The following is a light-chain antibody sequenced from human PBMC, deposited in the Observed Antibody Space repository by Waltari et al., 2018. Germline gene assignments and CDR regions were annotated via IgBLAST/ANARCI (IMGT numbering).Light chain of an antibody. CDR3: QTGGHGTWV. J-gene: IGLJ3*02. CDR2: VNSDGSH. CDR1: SGHSSNV. Sequence: QLVLTQSPSASASLGASVRLTCPLSSGHSSNVIAWHQQQPEKGPRYLMRVNSDGSHSKGDEIPDRFSGSSSGAERYLTISSLQSEDEADIYCQTGGHGTWVFGGGTKLTVL. V-gene: IGLV4-69*01.